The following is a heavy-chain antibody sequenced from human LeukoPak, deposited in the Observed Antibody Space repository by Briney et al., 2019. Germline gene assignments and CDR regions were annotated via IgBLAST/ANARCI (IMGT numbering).Heavy chain of an antibody. D-gene: IGHD6-13*01. J-gene: IGHJ4*02. CDR2: ISWNSGSI. CDR3: AKRGSWYYFDY. V-gene: IGHV3-9*01. Sequence: GRSLRLSCAASGFTFDDYAMHWVRQAPGKGLEWVSGISWNSGSIGYADSVKGRFTISRDNAKNSLYLQMNSLRADDTALYYCAKRGSWYYFDYWGQGTLVTVSS. CDR1: GFTFDDYA.